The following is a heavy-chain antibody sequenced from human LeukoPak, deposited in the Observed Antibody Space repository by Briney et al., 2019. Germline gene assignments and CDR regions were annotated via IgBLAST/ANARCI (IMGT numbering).Heavy chain of an antibody. V-gene: IGHV3-11*01. CDR2: ISSSGSTI. Sequence: GVSLRLSCAASGFTFSYYYMSWIRRAPGKGLEWVSYISSSGSTIYYADSVKGRFTISRDNAKNSLYLQMNSLRAEDTAVYYCARDLEAVAGYFDYWGQGTLVTVSS. J-gene: IGHJ4*02. CDR3: ARDLEAVAGYFDY. D-gene: IGHD6-19*01. CDR1: GFTFSYYY.